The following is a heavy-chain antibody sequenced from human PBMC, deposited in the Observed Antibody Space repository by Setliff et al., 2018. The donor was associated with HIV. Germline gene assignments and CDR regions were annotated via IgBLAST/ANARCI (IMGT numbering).Heavy chain of an antibody. D-gene: IGHD6-19*01. J-gene: IGHJ4*02. V-gene: IGHV3-23*01. CDR2: ISGGGGGT. Sequence: GGSLRLSCAASGVSFNNYAMSWVRQAPGKGLEWVSAISGGGGGTNYADSVRGRFTISRDNSKSAVYLQMNSLRPEDTALYYCARDSEPGTRVAGTTGLDYWGQGSLVTVSS. CDR1: GVSFNNYA. CDR3: ARDSEPGTRVAGTTGLDY.